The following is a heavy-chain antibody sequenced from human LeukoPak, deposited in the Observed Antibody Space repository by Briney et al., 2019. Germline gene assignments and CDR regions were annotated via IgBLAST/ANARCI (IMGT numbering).Heavy chain of an antibody. Sequence: ASVKVSCKASGYTFTGYYMHWVRQAPGQGLEWMGWINPNSGGTNYAQNFQGRVTMTRDTSISTAYMELSRLRSDDTAVYYCARDFGRGYSGYDSNWGQGTLVTVSS. J-gene: IGHJ4*02. CDR2: INPNSGGT. D-gene: IGHD5-12*01. V-gene: IGHV1-2*02. CDR1: GYTFTGYY. CDR3: ARDFGRGYSGYDSN.